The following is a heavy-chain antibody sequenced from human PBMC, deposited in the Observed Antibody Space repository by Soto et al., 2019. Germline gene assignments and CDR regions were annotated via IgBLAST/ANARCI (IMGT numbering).Heavy chain of an antibody. J-gene: IGHJ4*02. CDR2: IYYSGST. V-gene: IGHV4-59*08. CDR3: AAYDFCSGYYFDY. CDR1: GGSISSYY. Sequence: SETLSLTCTVSGGSISSYYWSWIRQPPGKGLEWIGYIYYSGSTNYNPSLKSRVTISVDTSKNQFSLKLSSVTAADTAVYYCAAYDFCSGYYFDYWGQGTLVTVSS. D-gene: IGHD3-3*01.